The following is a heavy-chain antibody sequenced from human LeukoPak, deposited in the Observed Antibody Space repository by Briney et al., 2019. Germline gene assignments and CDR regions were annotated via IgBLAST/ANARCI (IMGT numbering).Heavy chain of an antibody. D-gene: IGHD3-3*01. J-gene: IGHJ4*02. CDR3: AKDYGRITIFGVVTSFDY. Sequence: GGSLRLSCAASGFTFSSYAMSWVRQAPGKGLEWVSAISGSGGSTYYAGSVKGRFTISRDNSKNTLYLQMNSLRAEDTAVYYCAKDYGRITIFGVVTSFDYWGQGTLVTVSS. CDR2: ISGSGGST. V-gene: IGHV3-23*01. CDR1: GFTFSSYA.